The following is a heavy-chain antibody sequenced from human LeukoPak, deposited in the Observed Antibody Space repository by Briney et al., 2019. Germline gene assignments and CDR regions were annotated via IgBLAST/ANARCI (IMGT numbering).Heavy chain of an antibody. Sequence: SETLSLICTVSGGSISTYYWNWIRKTPGKGLEWIGFMQYTGNSKYNPSLKSRVTMLVDTSKNQFSLQLSSVTAADTAVYYCAKTQGSYYLDYWGQGTLVTVSS. CDR2: MQYTGNS. CDR1: GGSISTYY. J-gene: IGHJ4*02. V-gene: IGHV4-59*03. CDR3: AKTQGSYYLDY. D-gene: IGHD1-26*01.